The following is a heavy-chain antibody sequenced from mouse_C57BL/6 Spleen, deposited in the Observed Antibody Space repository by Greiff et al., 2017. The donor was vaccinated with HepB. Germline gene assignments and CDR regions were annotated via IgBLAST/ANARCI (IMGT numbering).Heavy chain of an antibody. CDR3: ARSQLGLGAWFAY. D-gene: IGHD4-1*02. J-gene: IGHJ3*01. CDR1: GYTFTSYW. CDR2: IYPGSGST. Sequence: QVQLQQPGAELVKPGASVKMSCKASGYTFTSYWITWVKQRPGQGLEWIGDIYPGSGSTNYNEKFKSKATLTVDTSSSTAYMQLSRLTSEDSAVYYCARSQLGLGAWFAYWGQGTLVTVSA. V-gene: IGHV1-55*01.